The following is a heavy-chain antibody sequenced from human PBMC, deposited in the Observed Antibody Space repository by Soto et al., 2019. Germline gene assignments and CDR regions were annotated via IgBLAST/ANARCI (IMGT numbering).Heavy chain of an antibody. V-gene: IGHV4-39*01. CDR1: GGYIRSSSYY. J-gene: IGHJ6*03. D-gene: IGHD3-10*01. Sequence: SETLSLTCTVSGGYIRSSSYYWGWIRQPPGAGLEWIGGIFYSGSTYYNPSLKSRVTISIDTSKNQFSLKLTSVTAADTAVYYCARDGSESKYYYMDVWGKGTTVTVSS. CDR3: ARDGSESKYYYMDV. CDR2: IFYSGST.